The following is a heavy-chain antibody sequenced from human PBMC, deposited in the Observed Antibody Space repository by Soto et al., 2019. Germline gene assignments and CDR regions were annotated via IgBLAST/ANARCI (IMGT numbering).Heavy chain of an antibody. Sequence: QVQLVQSGGEVKRPGASVKVTCKTSGYTFSNYGITWGRQDPGQPLEWLGRISLYSDGTNYAQKFQGRVSMTTDTSTTTAYMELRSLRSDDTAVYYCARVVPGAEAWFGPWGQVTLVTVSS. CDR2: ISLYSDGT. V-gene: IGHV1-18*01. CDR3: ARVVPGAEAWFGP. J-gene: IGHJ5*02. CDR1: GYTFSNYG. D-gene: IGHD2-2*01.